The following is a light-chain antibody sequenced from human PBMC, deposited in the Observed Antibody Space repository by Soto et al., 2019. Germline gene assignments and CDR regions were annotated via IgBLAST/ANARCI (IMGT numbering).Light chain of an antibody. Sequence: QSALTQPASVSGSPGQPITISCTGTSSDVGGYNYVSWYQQHPGKAPKLMIYDVSNRPSGVSNRFSGSKSGNTASLTISGLQAEDEADYYCSPYTSSSSYVFGTG. CDR1: SSDVGGYNY. J-gene: IGLJ1*01. CDR3: SPYTSSSSYV. CDR2: DVS. V-gene: IGLV2-14*01.